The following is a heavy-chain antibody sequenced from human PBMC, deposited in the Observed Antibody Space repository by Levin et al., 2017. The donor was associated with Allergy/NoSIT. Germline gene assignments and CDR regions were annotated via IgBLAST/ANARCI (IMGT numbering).Heavy chain of an antibody. CDR2: IKKDGSEK. Sequence: ASVKVSCAASGFAFSKSWVNWVRQAPGKGLEWVANIKKDGSEKYYVDSVKGRFTISRDNAKNSMFLEMSSLRVEDTAVYYCASSSITVAGTGGFDYWGQGTLVTVSS. CDR1: GFAFSKSW. J-gene: IGHJ4*02. D-gene: IGHD6-19*01. CDR3: ASSSITVAGTGGFDY. V-gene: IGHV3-7*01.